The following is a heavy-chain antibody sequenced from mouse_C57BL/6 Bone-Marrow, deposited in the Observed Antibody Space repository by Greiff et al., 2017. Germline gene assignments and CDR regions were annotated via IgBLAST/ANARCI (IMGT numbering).Heavy chain of an antibody. Sequence: EVQLQQSGPVLVKPGASVKMSCKASGYTFTDYYMNWVMQSHGKSLEWIGVINPYNGGTSYNQKFKGKATLTVDKSSSTAYMELNSLTSEDSAVYYCANYYGSSHAMDYWGQGTSVTVSS. CDR3: ANYYGSSHAMDY. CDR1: GYTFTDYY. CDR2: INPYNGGT. D-gene: IGHD1-1*01. V-gene: IGHV1-19*01. J-gene: IGHJ4*01.